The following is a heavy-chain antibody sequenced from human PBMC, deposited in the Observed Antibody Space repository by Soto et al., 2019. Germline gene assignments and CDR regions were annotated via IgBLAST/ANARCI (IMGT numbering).Heavy chain of an antibody. CDR2: ISGDSGST. V-gene: IGHV3-23*01. Sequence: LRLSCAASGFTFGNYAMSWVRQAPGKGLEWVSAISGDSGSTYYADSVKGRLIVSRDNSKNTLYLQMNSLRGADTALYYCAIPSGLTVTGPDYWGQGALVTVSS. D-gene: IGHD6-19*01. CDR1: GFTFGNYA. CDR3: AIPSGLTVTGPDY. J-gene: IGHJ4*02.